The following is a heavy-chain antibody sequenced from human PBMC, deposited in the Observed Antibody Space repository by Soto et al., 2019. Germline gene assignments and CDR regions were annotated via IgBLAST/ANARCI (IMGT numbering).Heavy chain of an antibody. J-gene: IGHJ6*02. CDR1: GGTFGSYA. V-gene: IGHV1-69*13. Sequence: SVKVSCKDSGGTFGSYAISWVRQAPGPGLEWMGGIIPIFGTANYAQKFQGRVTITADESTSTAYMELSSLRSEDTAVYYCARPLGYCSVGSCYRENYYGMDVWGQGTTVTVSS. CDR2: IIPIFGTA. CDR3: ARPLGYCSVGSCYRENYYGMDV. D-gene: IGHD2-15*01.